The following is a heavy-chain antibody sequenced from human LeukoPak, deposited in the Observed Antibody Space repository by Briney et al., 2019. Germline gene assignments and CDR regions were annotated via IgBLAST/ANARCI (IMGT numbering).Heavy chain of an antibody. D-gene: IGHD3-10*01. CDR2: IIPIFGTA. V-gene: IGHV1-69*13. J-gene: IGHJ5*02. Sequence: ASVKVSCKASGGTFSSYAISWVRQAPGQGLEWMGGIIPIFGTANYAQKFQGRVTITADESTSTAYMELSSLRSEDTAVYYCVSQGFRWFDPWGQGTLVTVSS. CDR3: VSQGFRWFDP. CDR1: GGTFSSYA.